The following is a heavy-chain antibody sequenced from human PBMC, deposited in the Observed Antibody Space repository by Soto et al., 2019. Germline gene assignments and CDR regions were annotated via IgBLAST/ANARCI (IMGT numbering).Heavy chain of an antibody. V-gene: IGHV4-59*12. CDR3: AISVQYDYTGAYSDY. CDR2: IHYSGSA. D-gene: IGHD2-8*02. CDR1: GSSIIGYY. Sequence: TLSLTCTFSGSSIIGYYWTWIRQSPERGLEWIGYIHYSGSANYNPSLNSRLTMSVDRSKSHFSMKLASVTAADTALYYCAISVQYDYTGAYSDYWGQGTLVTVSS. J-gene: IGHJ4*02.